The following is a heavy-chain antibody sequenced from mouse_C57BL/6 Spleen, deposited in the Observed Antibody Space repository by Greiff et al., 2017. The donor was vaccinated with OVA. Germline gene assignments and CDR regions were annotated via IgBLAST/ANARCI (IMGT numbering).Heavy chain of an antibody. CDR1: GYTFTSYW. V-gene: IGHV1-64*01. CDR2: IHPNSGST. D-gene: IGHD2-4*01. J-gene: IGHJ2*01. Sequence: VQLQQPGAELVKPGASVKLSCKASGYTFTSYWMHWVKQRPGQGLEWIGMIHPNSGSTNYNEKFKSKATLTVDKSSSTAYMQLSSLTSEDSAVYYCASIYYDYDRGFDYWGQGTTLTVSS. CDR3: ASIYYDYDRGFDY.